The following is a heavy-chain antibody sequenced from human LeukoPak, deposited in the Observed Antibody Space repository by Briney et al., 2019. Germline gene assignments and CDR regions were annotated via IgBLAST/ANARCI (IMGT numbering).Heavy chain of an antibody. CDR1: GFTFSSYG. Sequence: GRSLRLSCAASGFTFSSYGMHWVRQAPGKGLEWVAVISYDGSNKYYADSAKGRFTISRDNSKNTLYLQMNSLRAEDTAVYYCAKTYYYGSGSFDYWGQGTLVTVSS. CDR3: AKTYYYGSGSFDY. D-gene: IGHD3-10*01. J-gene: IGHJ4*02. V-gene: IGHV3-30*18. CDR2: ISYDGSNK.